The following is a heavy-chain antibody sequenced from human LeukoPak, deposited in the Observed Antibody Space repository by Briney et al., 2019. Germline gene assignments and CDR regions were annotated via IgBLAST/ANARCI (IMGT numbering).Heavy chain of an antibody. CDR3: AKDIIRTWIQSTFDAFDI. Sequence: HPGGSLRLSCAASGFTFSSYAMSWVRQAPGKGLEWVSAISGSGGSTYYADSVKGRFTISRDNSKNTLYLQMNSLRAEDTAVYYCAKDIIRTWIQSTFDAFDIWGQGTMVTVSS. D-gene: IGHD5-18*01. CDR1: GFTFSSYA. J-gene: IGHJ3*02. V-gene: IGHV3-23*01. CDR2: ISGSGGST.